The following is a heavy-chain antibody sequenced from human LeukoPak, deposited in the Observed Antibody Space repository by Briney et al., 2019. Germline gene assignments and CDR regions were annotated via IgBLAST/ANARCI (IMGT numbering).Heavy chain of an antibody. D-gene: IGHD6-19*01. CDR1: GFTFSSYG. Sequence: PGGSLRLSCAASGFTFSSYGIHWVRQAPGKGLEWVAVISYDGSNKYYADSVKGRFTISRDNSKNTLYLQMNSLRAEDTAVYYCARDHGWDYWGQGTLVTVSS. V-gene: IGHV3-30*03. CDR2: ISYDGSNK. J-gene: IGHJ4*02. CDR3: ARDHGWDY.